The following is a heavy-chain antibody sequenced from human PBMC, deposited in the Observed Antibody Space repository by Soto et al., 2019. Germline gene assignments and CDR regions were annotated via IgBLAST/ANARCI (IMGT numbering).Heavy chain of an antibody. Sequence: QVQLVESGGGVVQPGRSLRLSCAASGFTFSSYGMHWVRQAPGKGLEWVAVISDDGSNKYYADYVKGRFTISRDNSKTTLYLQMNSLRAEATAVYYCAKDVDSAMVWWRALPDYWGQGTLVTVSS. CDR1: GFTFSSYG. V-gene: IGHV3-30*18. J-gene: IGHJ4*02. D-gene: IGHD5-18*01. CDR2: ISDDGSNK. CDR3: AKDVDSAMVWWRALPDY.